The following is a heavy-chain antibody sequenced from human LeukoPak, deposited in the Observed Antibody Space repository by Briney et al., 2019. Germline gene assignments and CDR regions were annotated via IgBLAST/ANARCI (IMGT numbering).Heavy chain of an antibody. CDR1: GYTFTSYD. CDR2: MNPNSGNT. J-gene: IGHJ6*03. V-gene: IGHV1-8*01. CDR3: AREAANCSSTSCYANYYYYMDV. Sequence: ASVKVSCKASGYTFTSYDINWVRQATGQGVEWMGWMNPNSGNTGYAQKFQGRVTMTRNTSISTAYMELSSLRSEDTAVYYCAREAANCSSTSCYANYYYYMDVWGKGTTVTVSS. D-gene: IGHD2-2*01.